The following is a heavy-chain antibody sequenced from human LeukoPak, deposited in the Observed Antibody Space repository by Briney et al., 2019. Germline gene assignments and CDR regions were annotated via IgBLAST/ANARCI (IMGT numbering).Heavy chain of an antibody. J-gene: IGHJ5*02. CDR1: GYTFTSYA. V-gene: IGHV1-3*01. CDR3: ARETYYYDSSGMPFDP. CDR2: INAGNGNT. D-gene: IGHD3-22*01. Sequence: ASVEVSCKASGYTFTSYAMHWVRQAPGQRLEWMGWINAGNGNTKYSQKFQGRVTITRDTSASTAYMELSSLRSEDTAVYYCARETYYYDSSGMPFDPWGQGTLVTVSS.